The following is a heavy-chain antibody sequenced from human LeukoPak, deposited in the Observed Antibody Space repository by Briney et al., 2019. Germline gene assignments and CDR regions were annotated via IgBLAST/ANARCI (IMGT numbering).Heavy chain of an antibody. CDR2: ISDNGGST. CDR1: GFTFSTYA. J-gene: IGHJ4*02. V-gene: IGHV3-64*01. Sequence: PGGSLRLSCAASGFTFSTYAMHWVRQAPGKGLEYVSAISDNGGSTYYANSVKGRFTISRDNSKNTLYLQMGSLRAEDMAVYYCGRSGDWGYLDCWGQGTLVTVSS. D-gene: IGHD2-21*01. CDR3: GRSGDWGYLDC.